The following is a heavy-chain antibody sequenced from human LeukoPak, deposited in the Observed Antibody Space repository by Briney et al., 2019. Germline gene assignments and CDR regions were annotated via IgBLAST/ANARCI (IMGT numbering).Heavy chain of an antibody. Sequence: ASVKVSCKASGYTFTSFDINWVRQAPGHGLEWMASMNPNNGNTAYARKFKGRLTITRDTPLGTDYLELSDLRSEETAVYYCARLDWESGGIYFYYYMDVWGKGTTVTVSS. J-gene: IGHJ6*03. D-gene: IGHD3-16*01. CDR1: GYTFTSFD. CDR2: MNPNNGNT. V-gene: IGHV1-8*01. CDR3: ARLDWESGGIYFYYYMDV.